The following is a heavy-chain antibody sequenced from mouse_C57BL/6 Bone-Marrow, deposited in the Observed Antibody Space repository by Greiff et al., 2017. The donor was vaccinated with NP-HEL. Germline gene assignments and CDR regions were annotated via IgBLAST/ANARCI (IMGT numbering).Heavy chain of an antibody. D-gene: IGHD2-4*01. Sequence: QVQLQQPGAELVMPGASVKLSCKASGYTFNSYWMHWVKQRPGQGLEWIGEIDPSDSYTNYNQKFKGKSTLTVDKSSSTAYMQLSSLTSEDSAVYYCARVYDYDDWFAYWGQGTLVTVSA. CDR3: ARVYDYDDWFAY. J-gene: IGHJ3*01. CDR2: IDPSDSYT. CDR1: GYTFNSYW. V-gene: IGHV1-69*01.